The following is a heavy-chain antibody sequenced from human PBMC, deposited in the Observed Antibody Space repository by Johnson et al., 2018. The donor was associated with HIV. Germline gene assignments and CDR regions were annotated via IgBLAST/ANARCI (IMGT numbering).Heavy chain of an antibody. J-gene: IGHJ3*02. CDR1: GFTFRTYW. D-gene: IGHD2-8*01. Sequence: VQLVESGGGLVQSGGSLRLSCAASGFTFRTYWMHWVRQAPGKGLEWVGRIKRKIEGETTDYAAPVKGRFTISRDDSKNTLYLQMNSLRAEDTAVYYCARGMYGDAFDIWGQGTMVTVSS. CDR2: IKRKIEGETT. CDR3: ARGMYGDAFDI. V-gene: IGHV3-15*01.